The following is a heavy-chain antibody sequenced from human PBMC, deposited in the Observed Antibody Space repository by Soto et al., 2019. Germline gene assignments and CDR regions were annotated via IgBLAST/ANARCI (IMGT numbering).Heavy chain of an antibody. V-gene: IGHV1-18*04. Sequence: ASVTVSCTASGYTFTTYGISWVRQAPGQGLEWMGWISTYNGNTNYAQKVRGRVTMTTETSTRTAYMELRSLRSDDTAVYFRARQVYSYSYYFDYWGQGTRVTVSS. J-gene: IGHJ4*02. CDR1: GYTFTTYG. CDR3: ARQVYSYSYYFDY. CDR2: ISTYNGNT. D-gene: IGHD3-16*01.